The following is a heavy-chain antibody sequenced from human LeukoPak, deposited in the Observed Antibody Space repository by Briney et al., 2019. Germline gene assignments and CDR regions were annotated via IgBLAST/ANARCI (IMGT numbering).Heavy chain of an antibody. CDR2: IYYSGST. D-gene: IGHD3-22*01. V-gene: IGHV4-31*03. CDR1: GGSISSGGYY. Sequence: SETLSLTCTVSGGSISSGGYYWSWIRQHPGKGLEWIGYIYYSGSTYYNPSLKSRVTISVDTSKNQFSLKLSSVTAADTAVYYCARGGEVAVFDIWGRGTMVTVSS. J-gene: IGHJ3*02. CDR3: ARGGEVAVFDI.